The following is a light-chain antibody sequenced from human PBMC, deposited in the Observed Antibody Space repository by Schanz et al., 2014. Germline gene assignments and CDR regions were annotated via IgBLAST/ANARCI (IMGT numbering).Light chain of an antibody. V-gene: IGKV1-39*01. J-gene: IGKJ1*01. CDR2: AAS. Sequence: DIQMTQSPSSLSASVGDSVTITCRASQSVSTHLSWYQQKPGKAPKLLIYAASSLQSGVPSRFSGSGSGTDFTLTINRLEPEDSAVYYCQQYGTSPWTFGQGTKVEIK. CDR1: QSVSTH. CDR3: QQYGTSPWT.